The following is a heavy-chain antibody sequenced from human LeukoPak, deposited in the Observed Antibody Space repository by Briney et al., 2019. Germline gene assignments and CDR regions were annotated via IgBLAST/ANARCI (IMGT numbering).Heavy chain of an antibody. J-gene: IGHJ4*02. Sequence: GGSLRLSCAASGFTFSSYAMHWVRQAPGKGLEWVAVISYDGSNKYYADSVKGRFTISRDNSKNTLYLQMNSLRAEDTAVYYCARASGYSLDYWGQGTLVTVCS. V-gene: IGHV3-30-3*01. CDR1: GFTFSSYA. CDR2: ISYDGSNK. D-gene: IGHD5-18*01. CDR3: ARASGYSLDY.